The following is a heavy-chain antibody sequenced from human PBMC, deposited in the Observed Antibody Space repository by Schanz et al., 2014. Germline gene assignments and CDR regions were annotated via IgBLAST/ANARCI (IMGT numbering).Heavy chain of an antibody. CDR2: ITPSGGST. Sequence: QLQLVQSGAEVKRPGASAKVTCKASGNIFTNYYIHWVRQAPGQGLEWMGIITPSGGSTNYAQKLQGRVNMTRYTSTSTVYMELSSLRSEDTAVYYCASGGGDIVAGRYWGQGTLVTVSS. CDR1: GNIFTNYY. V-gene: IGHV1-46*01. J-gene: IGHJ4*02. CDR3: ASGGGDIVAGRY. D-gene: IGHD3-9*01.